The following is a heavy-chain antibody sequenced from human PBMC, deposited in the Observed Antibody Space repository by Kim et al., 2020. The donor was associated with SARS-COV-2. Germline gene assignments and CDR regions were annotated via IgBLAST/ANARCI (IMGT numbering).Heavy chain of an antibody. J-gene: IGHJ5*02. V-gene: IGHV3-30*04. D-gene: IGHD4-17*01. CDR2: ISYDGSNK. Sequence: GGSLRLSCVASGFTFSSYAMHWVRQAPGKGLEWVAVISYDGSNKYYADSVKGRFTISRDNSKNTLYLQMNSLRAEDTAVYYCARGAAHDYGDWFDPWGQGTLVTVSS. CDR3: ARGAAHDYGDWFDP. CDR1: GFTFSSYA.